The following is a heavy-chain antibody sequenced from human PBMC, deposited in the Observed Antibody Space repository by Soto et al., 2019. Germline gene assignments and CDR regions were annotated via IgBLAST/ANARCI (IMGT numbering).Heavy chain of an antibody. CDR3: ARSAQWDGFDP. CDR2: ISYSGST. D-gene: IGHD2-8*01. J-gene: IGHJ3*01. V-gene: IGHV4-31*03. Sequence: QVQLQESGPGLVRPSQTLSLTCTVSAGSISTINNYWSWIRQHPEKGLEWIGYISYSGSTFYHSSLKSRVTISLDTSKKQFSLTLTSVTAADTAVYYCARSAQWDGFDPWGQGTMVTVSS. CDR1: AGSISTINNY.